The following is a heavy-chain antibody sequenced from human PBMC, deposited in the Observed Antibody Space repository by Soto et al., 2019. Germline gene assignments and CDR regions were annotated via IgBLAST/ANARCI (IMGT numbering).Heavy chain of an antibody. J-gene: IGHJ6*02. CDR2: IVGSGGST. D-gene: IGHD5-18*01. CDR3: AKEVSGFTAMVLAMDV. V-gene: IGHV3-23*01. CDR1: GFTFSSYA. Sequence: GGSLRLSCAASGFTFSSYAMSWVRQAPGKGLEWVSAIVGSGGSTKYADSVKGRFTISRDNSKNTLFLKMNSLRAEDTAIYYCAKEVSGFTAMVLAMDVWGQGTTVTVSS.